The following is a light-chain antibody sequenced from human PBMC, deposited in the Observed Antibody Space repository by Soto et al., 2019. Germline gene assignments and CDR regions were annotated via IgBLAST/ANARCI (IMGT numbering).Light chain of an antibody. V-gene: IGLV2-14*01. J-gene: IGLJ1*01. CDR3: SSYTSSSTLYV. CDR1: SSDVGSYTY. Sequence: QSALTQPASVSGSPRQSITISCTGASSDVGSYTYVSWYQQYPGKAPKLMIYEVNNRPSGVSNRFSGSKSGNTASLTISGLQAEDEADYYCSSYTSSSTLYVFGTGTKVTVL. CDR2: EVN.